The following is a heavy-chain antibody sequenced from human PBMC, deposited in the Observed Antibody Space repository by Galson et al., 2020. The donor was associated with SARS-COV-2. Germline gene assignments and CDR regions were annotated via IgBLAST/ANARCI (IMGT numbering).Heavy chain of an antibody. J-gene: IGHJ6*03. CDR3: ARGVAARQSIDYYYMDV. D-gene: IGHD6-6*01. CDR1: GGSISSGGYY. CDR2: TYYSGST. V-gene: IGHV4-31*01. Sequence: SETLSLTCTVSGGSISSGGYYWSWIRQHPGKGLEWIGYTYYSGSTYYNPSLKSLVTISVDTSKNQFSLKLSSVTAADTAVYYCARGVAARQSIDYYYMDVWGKGTTVTVSS.